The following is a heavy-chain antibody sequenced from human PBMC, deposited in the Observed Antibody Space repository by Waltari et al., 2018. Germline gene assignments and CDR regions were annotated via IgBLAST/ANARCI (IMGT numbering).Heavy chain of an antibody. CDR2: IYYSGST. CDR3: AGDHGGSGAGAFDI. V-gene: IGHV4-59*01. CDR1: GGSISSYY. D-gene: IGHD3-16*01. J-gene: IGHJ3*02. Sequence: QVQLQESGPGLVKPSETLSLTCTVSGGSISSYYWSWIRQPPGKGLEWIGYIYYSGSTNYNPSLKSRVTISVDTSKNQFSLKLSSVTAADTAVYYCAGDHGGSGAGAFDIWGQGTMVTVSS.